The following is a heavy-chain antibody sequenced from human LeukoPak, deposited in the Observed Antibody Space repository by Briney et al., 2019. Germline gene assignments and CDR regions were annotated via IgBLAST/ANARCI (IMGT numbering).Heavy chain of an antibody. CDR3: ARGSQVQRWLVPHHYYYYYMDV. J-gene: IGHJ6*03. V-gene: IGHV4-34*01. CDR2: INHSGST. CDR1: GGSFSDYY. Sequence: PSETLSLTCAVYGGSFSDYYWSWIRQPPGKGLEWIGEINHSGSTDYNPSLKSRVTISIDTSKNQFSLKLSSVTAADTAVYYCARGSQVQRWLVPHHYYYYYMDVWGKGTPVTVSS. D-gene: IGHD6-19*01.